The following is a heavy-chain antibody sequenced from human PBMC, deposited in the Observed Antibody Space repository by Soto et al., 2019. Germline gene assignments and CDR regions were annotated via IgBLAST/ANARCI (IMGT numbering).Heavy chain of an antibody. V-gene: IGHV3-30*18. CDR2: ISHNGGDQ. Sequence: SLIIQCAAPGLLLRHYGMHMVRHAPGKALEWVALISHNGGDQSYATSVRGRFTISRDNSRDTLYLQMTSLRPDDTAVYYCEKGIFALTGPSYFDYWGQGTLVTVYS. CDR3: EKGIFALTGPSYFDY. CDR1: GLLLRHYG. J-gene: IGHJ4*02. D-gene: IGHD3-16*01.